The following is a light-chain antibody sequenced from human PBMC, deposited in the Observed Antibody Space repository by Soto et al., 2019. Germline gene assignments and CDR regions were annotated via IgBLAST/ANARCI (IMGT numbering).Light chain of an antibody. CDR1: QSVSSSY. CDR2: GAS. J-gene: IGKJ1*01. CDR3: QLYGSSPPRT. Sequence: EIVLTQSPGTLSLSPGERATLSCRASQSVSSSYLGWYQQKPGQAPRLLIYGASSRATGIPDRFSGSGSGTDVTLAIARLEPDDFAVYYCQLYGSSPPRTFGQGTKVEIK. V-gene: IGKV3-20*01.